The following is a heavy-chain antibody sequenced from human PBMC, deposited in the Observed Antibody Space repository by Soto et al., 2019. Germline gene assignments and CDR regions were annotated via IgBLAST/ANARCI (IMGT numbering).Heavy chain of an antibody. J-gene: IGHJ4*02. CDR3: ARNMIGRGYFDY. CDR2: IDAGNDNT. D-gene: IGHD3-16*01. CDR1: GYTLTNYA. V-gene: IGHV1-3*01. Sequence: GASVKVSCKASGYTLTNYATHWVRQAPGQRLEWMGWIDAGNDNTKYSQKFQGRVTLIRDTSASTAYMELSSLGSEDTAVYYCARNMIGRGYFDYWGQGTLVTVSS.